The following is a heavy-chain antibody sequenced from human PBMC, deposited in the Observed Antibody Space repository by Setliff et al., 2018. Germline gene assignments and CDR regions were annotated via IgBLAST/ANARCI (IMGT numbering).Heavy chain of an antibody. J-gene: IGHJ4*02. V-gene: IGHV3-23*01. CDR1: GFTFSSFA. D-gene: IGHD3-22*01. CDR3: TKEQYDSHGDYLQGIIDH. CDR2: ISGSGADI. Sequence: PGGSLRLSCVASGFTFSSFAVGWVRQAPGKGLEWLSAISGSGADIYSADSAKGRFTVSRDNAKNTLYLQMNNVRPEDTAVYFCTKEQYDSHGDYLQGIIDHWGQGIPVTVSS.